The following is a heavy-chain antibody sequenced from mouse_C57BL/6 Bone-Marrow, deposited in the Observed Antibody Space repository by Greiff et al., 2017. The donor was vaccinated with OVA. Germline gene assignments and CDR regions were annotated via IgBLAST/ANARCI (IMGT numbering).Heavy chain of an antibody. Sequence: QVQLQQPGAELVKPGASVKLSCKASGYTFTSYWMHWVKQRPGQGLEWIGMIHPNSGSTNYNEKFKSKATLTVDKSSSTAYMQLSSLTSEDSAVYYCARGDYGSSYDWYCDVWGTGTTVTVSS. D-gene: IGHD1-1*01. CDR2: IHPNSGST. CDR3: ARGDYGSSYDWYCDV. J-gene: IGHJ1*03. V-gene: IGHV1-64*01. CDR1: GYTFTSYW.